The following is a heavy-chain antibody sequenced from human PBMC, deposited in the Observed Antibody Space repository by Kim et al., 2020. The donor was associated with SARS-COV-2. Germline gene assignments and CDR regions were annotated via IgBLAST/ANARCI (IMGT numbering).Heavy chain of an antibody. V-gene: IGHV3-23*01. D-gene: IGHD5-12*01. CDR3: AKMGLLRSGYDPRPFDY. Sequence: GGSLRLSCAASGFTFSSYAMSWVRQAPGKGLEWVSAISGSGGSTYYADSVKGRFTISRDNSKNTLYLQMNSLRAEDTAVYYCAKMGLLRSGYDPRPFDYWGQGTLVTVSS. J-gene: IGHJ4*02. CDR2: ISGSGGST. CDR1: GFTFSSYA.